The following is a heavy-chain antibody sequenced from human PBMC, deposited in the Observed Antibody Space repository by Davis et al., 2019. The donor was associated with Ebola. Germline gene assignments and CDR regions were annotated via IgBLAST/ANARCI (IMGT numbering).Heavy chain of an antibody. Sequence: SETLSLTCAVYGGSFSGYYWSWIRQPPGKGLEWIGEINHSGSTNYNPSLKSRVTLSVDTSKNQFSLNLTSVTAADTAVYYCARGHYGSHFDFWGQGTLVTVSS. V-gene: IGHV4-34*01. J-gene: IGHJ4*02. CDR3: ARGHYGSHFDF. CDR1: GGSFSGYY. CDR2: INHSGST. D-gene: IGHD3-10*01.